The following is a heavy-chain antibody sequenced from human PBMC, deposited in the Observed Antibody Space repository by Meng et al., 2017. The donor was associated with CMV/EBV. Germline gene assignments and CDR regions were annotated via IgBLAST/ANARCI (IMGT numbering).Heavy chain of an antibody. CDR2: MNPNSGNT. Sequence: VSVKVSCKASGYTFTSYDINWVRQATGQGLEWMGWMNPNSGNTGYAQKFQGRVTMTRNTSISTAYMELSSLRSEDTAVYYCARGIAAAGTSGWWFDPWGQGTLVTVSS. CDR1: GYTFTSYD. CDR3: ARGIAAAGTSGWWFDP. D-gene: IGHD6-13*01. V-gene: IGHV1-8*01. J-gene: IGHJ5*02.